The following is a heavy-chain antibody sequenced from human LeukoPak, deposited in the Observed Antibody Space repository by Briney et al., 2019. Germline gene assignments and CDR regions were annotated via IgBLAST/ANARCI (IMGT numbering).Heavy chain of an antibody. CDR3: AKQFVDI. V-gene: IGHV3-23*01. D-gene: IGHD5-24*01. CDR1: GFTFSSYS. CDR2: ISGSGDDP. J-gene: IGHJ5*02. Sequence: GSLRLSCAASGFTFSSYSMNWVRQAPGKGLEWVSSISGSGDDPSYADSVKGRFTISRDNSRNTLYLQMNSLRAEDTAVYYCAKQFVDIWGQGTLVTVSS.